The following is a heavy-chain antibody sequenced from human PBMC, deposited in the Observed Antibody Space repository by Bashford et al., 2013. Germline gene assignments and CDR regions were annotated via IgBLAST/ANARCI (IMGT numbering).Heavy chain of an antibody. J-gene: IGHJ4*02. Sequence: SETLSLTCTVSGGSISSYYWSWIRQPPGKGLEWIGYIYYSGSTNYNPSLKSRVTISVDTSKNQFSLKLSSVTAADTAVYYCAREKDDSSGYYDYWGQGTLVTVSS. V-gene: IGHV4-59*12. CDR1: GGSISSYY. CDR3: AREKDDSSGYYDY. CDR2: IYYSGST. D-gene: IGHD3-22*01.